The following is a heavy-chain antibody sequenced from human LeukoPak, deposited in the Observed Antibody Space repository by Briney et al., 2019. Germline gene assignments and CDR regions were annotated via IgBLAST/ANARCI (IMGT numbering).Heavy chain of an antibody. D-gene: IGHD3-22*01. V-gene: IGHV4-59*01. CDR2: IYYSGST. CDR1: GGSISSYY. Sequence: PSETLSLTCTVSGGSISSYYWSWIRQPPGKGLEWIGYIYYSGSTNYNPSLKSRVTISVDTSKNQFSLKLSSVTAADTAVYYCARGGYYDGSGYPDYRGQGTMVTVSS. CDR3: ARGGYYDGSGYPDY. J-gene: IGHJ4*02.